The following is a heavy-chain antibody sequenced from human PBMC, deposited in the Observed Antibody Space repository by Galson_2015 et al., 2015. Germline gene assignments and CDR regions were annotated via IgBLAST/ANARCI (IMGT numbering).Heavy chain of an antibody. J-gene: IGHJ3*02. CDR2: ISYDGSNK. CDR3: AREGMAFDI. Sequence: LRLSCAASGFTFSSYAMHWVRQAPGKGLEWVAVISYDGSNKYYADSVKGRFTISRDNSKNTLYLQMNSLRAEDTAVYYCAREGMAFDIWGQGTMVTVSS. V-gene: IGHV3-30-3*01. D-gene: IGHD3-10*01. CDR1: GFTFSSYA.